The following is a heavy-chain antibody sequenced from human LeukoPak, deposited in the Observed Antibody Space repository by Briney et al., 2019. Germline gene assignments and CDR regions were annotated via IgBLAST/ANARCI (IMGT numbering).Heavy chain of an antibody. V-gene: IGHV3-23*01. CDR3: ARVGYSSGWYFDY. Sequence: GGSLRLSCAASGFTFTRYAMSWVRQAPGKGLEWVSIIPDNGRSTYYADSVKGRFTISRDNAQKSLYLQMDSLRAEDTAVYYCARVGYSSGWYFDYWGQGTLVTVSS. CDR1: GFTFTRYA. J-gene: IGHJ4*02. CDR2: IPDNGRST. D-gene: IGHD6-19*01.